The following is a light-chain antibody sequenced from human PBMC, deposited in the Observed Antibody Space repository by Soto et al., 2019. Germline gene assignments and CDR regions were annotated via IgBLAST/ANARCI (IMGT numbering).Light chain of an antibody. CDR1: QSISSSY. Sequence: EMVLTQSPGTLSLSPGEGATLSCRAGQSISSSYLAWYQQKPGQAPRLLIYAASSRATGIPDRFSGSGSGTHFTLTIPRLEPEDFAVYYCQQYGSSPYPFGQGTKLEIK. CDR2: AAS. CDR3: QQYGSSPYP. J-gene: IGKJ2*01. V-gene: IGKV3-20*01.